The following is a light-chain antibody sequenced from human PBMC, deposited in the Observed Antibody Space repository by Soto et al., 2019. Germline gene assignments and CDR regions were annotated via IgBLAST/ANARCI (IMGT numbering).Light chain of an antibody. Sequence: DTVLTQSPGTLSLSPGERATLSCRASQSVGTYLAWYQQKPGQAPRLLIYDASNRATGIAPRLRGSGSGTEFTLAISSLQSEDFAVYYCQQYNNWPPITFGQGTRLEI. J-gene: IGKJ5*01. CDR2: DAS. CDR3: QQYNNWPPIT. V-gene: IGKV3-11*01. CDR1: QSVGTY.